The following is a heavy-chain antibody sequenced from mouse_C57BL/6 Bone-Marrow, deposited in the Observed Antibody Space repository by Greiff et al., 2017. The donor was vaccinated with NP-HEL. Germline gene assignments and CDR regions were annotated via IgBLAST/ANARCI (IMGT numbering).Heavy chain of an antibody. CDR1: GYTFTSYW. V-gene: IGHV1-5*01. D-gene: IGHD1-1*01. CDR2: IYPGNSDT. Sequence: EVQLQQSGTLLARPGASVKMSCKTSGYTFTSYWMHWVKQRPGQGLEWIGAIYPGNSDTSYNQKFKGKAKLTAVTSASTAYMELSSLTNEDSAVYYCTRSEVITTGYAMDYWGQGTSVTVSS. J-gene: IGHJ4*01. CDR3: TRSEVITTGYAMDY.